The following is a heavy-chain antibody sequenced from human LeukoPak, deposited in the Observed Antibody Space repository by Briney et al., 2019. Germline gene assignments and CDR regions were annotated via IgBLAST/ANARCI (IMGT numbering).Heavy chain of an antibody. J-gene: IGHJ4*02. CDR2: VYYSGVT. V-gene: IGHV4-59*08. D-gene: IGHD2-15*01. CDR3: ARLSLHCSGGSCYRGAFDS. CDR1: GGSTGSDY. Sequence: SETLSLTCTVSGGSTGSDYWSWVRQPPGKGLEWIAYVYYSGVTSYNPSLNLRVAISIDTSKNQFSLNLSSVTAADTAVYYCARLSLHCSGGSCYRGAFDSWGQGTLVTVSS.